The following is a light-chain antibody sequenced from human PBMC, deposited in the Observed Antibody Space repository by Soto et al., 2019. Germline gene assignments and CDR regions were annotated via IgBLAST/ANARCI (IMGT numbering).Light chain of an antibody. Sequence: DVVMTQSPLSLPVTLGQPASISCRSSQSLVSSDGNTYLNWFQQRPGQSPRRLIYKVSNRDSGVPDRFSGSGSGTDFTLKIIRVEAEDVGVYYCMQGTHWPPTFGQGTKVEIK. CDR2: KVS. J-gene: IGKJ1*01. CDR3: MQGTHWPPT. V-gene: IGKV2-30*01. CDR1: QSLVSSDGNTY.